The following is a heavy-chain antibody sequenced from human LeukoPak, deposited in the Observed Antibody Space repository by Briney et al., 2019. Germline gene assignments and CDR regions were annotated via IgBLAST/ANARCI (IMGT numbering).Heavy chain of an antibody. CDR3: ARYGRYRAFDI. CDR1: GFTFSSSG. CDR2: INSDVSTT. D-gene: IGHD1-26*01. J-gene: IGHJ3*02. V-gene: IGHV3-74*01. Sequence: PGRSLRLSCAASGFTFSSSGMYWVRQVPGKGLVWVSRINSDVSTTNYADSVKGRFTISRDNAKNTIYLQMNSLRAEDTAVYYCARYGRYRAFDIWGPGTVVTVSS.